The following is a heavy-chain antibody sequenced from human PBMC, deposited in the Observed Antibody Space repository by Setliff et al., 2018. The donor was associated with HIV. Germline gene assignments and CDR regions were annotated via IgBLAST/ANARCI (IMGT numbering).Heavy chain of an antibody. D-gene: IGHD3-10*01. CDR2: MNLNSDVE. Sequence: ASVKVSCKSSGSTFNNYDIIWLRQATGQGLEWLGWMNLNSDVEGYAPGFHDRLTMTRSTSMDTTNLELRSLRSEDTAVYYCARGKGVRGVIITGGLDVWGKGTTVTVSS. CDR1: GSTFNNYD. V-gene: IGHV1-8*01. J-gene: IGHJ6*04. CDR3: ARGKGVRGVIITGGLDV.